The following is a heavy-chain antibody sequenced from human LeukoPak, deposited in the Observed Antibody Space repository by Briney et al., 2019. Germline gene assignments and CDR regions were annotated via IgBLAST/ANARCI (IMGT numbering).Heavy chain of an antibody. V-gene: IGHV1-18*01. CDR2: ISDYNGNT. CDR1: GYTFTSYD. D-gene: IGHD4-11*01. Sequence: ASVKVSCKASGYTFTSYDINWVRQATGQGLEWMGWISDYNGNTNYAQKLQGRVTMTTDTSTSTAYMELRSLRSDDTAVYYCARDLYRDSLPVSWFDPWGQGTLVTVS. CDR3: ARDLYRDSLPVSWFDP. J-gene: IGHJ5*02.